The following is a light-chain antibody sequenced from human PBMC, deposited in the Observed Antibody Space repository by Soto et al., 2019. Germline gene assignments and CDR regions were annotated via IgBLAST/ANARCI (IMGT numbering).Light chain of an antibody. V-gene: IGLV1-44*01. CDR2: SNN. CDR3: AAWDDNLNGLV. CDR1: SSNIGSNT. J-gene: IGLJ2*01. Sequence: QSVLTQPPSASGTPGQRVTISCSGSSSNIGSNTVSWSQQLPGTAPKLLIYSNNQRPSGVPDRFSGSKSGTSASLVISGLQSEDEADSYCAAWDDNLNGLVFGGGTKLTVL.